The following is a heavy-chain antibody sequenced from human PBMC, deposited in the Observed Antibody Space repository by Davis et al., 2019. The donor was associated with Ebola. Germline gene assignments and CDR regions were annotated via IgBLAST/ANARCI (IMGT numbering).Heavy chain of an antibody. Sequence: SVKVSCKASGVTFTSSAMQWVRQDRGQRLEWIGWIVVGSGNTNYAQEFQGRVTITRDMSTSPSYLDLSNLRSEGTAVYYCAASAGTVGKFDYWGQGTLITVSS. CDR3: AASAGTVGKFDY. D-gene: IGHD1-14*01. CDR1: GVTFTSSA. J-gene: IGHJ4*01. V-gene: IGHV1-58*02. CDR2: IVVGSGNT.